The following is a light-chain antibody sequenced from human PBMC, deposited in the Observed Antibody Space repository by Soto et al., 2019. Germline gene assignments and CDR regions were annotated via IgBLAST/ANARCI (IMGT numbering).Light chain of an antibody. Sequence: DVVLTQSPRSLPVNFGQPASISCRSSKSLVYSDGNTHLSWFHQRPGQSPRRLIYRVSSRDSGVPDRFSGSGSGTDFTLEISRVEAEDVGIYFCTQGTHWPRTFGQGTKVEVK. CDR2: RVS. CDR1: KSLVYSDGNTH. V-gene: IGKV2-30*01. CDR3: TQGTHWPRT. J-gene: IGKJ1*01.